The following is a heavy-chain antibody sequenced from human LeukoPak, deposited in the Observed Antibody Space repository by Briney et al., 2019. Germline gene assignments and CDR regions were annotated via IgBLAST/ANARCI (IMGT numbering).Heavy chain of an antibody. CDR2: IYYSGST. CDR1: GGSISNSSYY. V-gene: IGHV4-39*07. CDR3: ARVSGTYFDY. D-gene: IGHD1-26*01. J-gene: IGHJ4*02. Sequence: SETLSLTCTVSGGSISNSSYYWGWIRQPPGKGLEWIGAIYYSGSTYFDPSLKSRVTISAETSKNQVSLRLTSLTAADTAVYYCARVSGTYFDYWGLGILVTVSS.